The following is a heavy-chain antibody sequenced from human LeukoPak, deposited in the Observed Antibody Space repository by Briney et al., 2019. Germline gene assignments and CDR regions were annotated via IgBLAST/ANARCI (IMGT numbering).Heavy chain of an antibody. Sequence: GGSLRLSCAASGFTLSNYAMSWVRPAPGEGLGWVSAISGSASSTYHADSVKGRFTISRDNSTNTLYLQMNSLRADDTAVYYCARVKSGWYGYYFDYWGQGTLVTVSS. CDR3: ARVKSGWYGYYFDY. CDR1: GFTLSNYA. V-gene: IGHV3-23*01. CDR2: ISGSASST. D-gene: IGHD6-19*01. J-gene: IGHJ4*02.